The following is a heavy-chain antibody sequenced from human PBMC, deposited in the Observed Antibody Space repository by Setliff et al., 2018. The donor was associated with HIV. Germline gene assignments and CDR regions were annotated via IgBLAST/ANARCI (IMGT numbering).Heavy chain of an antibody. D-gene: IGHD3-3*01. CDR3: ARHVIGVVMPYSWDAFDY. CDR2: IYYSGST. V-gene: IGHV4-39*01. Sequence: SETLSLTCTVSGDSINSGNYYWSWIRQHPGKGLEWIGYIYYSGSTYYSPSLKSRVIMSVDRSRSQLSLKVNSVTAADTATYYCARHVIGVVMPYSWDAFDYWGRGTLVTVSS. J-gene: IGHJ4*02. CDR1: GDSINSGNYY.